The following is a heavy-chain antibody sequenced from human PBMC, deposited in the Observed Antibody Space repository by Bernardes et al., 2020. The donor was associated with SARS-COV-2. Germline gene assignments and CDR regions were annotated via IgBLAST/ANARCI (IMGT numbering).Heavy chain of an antibody. Sequence: WGTLTLSCAVSGFTFSSYWMTWGGQSPGKGPERVANIYGDVDENYYAGSAKVRFTISRDNAKNSLYLQMNSMRAEDTAVYYCASGAVAGTYYYYGMDVWGQGTTVTVS. CDR1: GFTFSSYW. J-gene: IGHJ6*02. CDR3: ASGAVAGTYYYYGMDV. V-gene: IGHV3-7*01. CDR2: IYGDVDEN. D-gene: IGHD6-19*01.